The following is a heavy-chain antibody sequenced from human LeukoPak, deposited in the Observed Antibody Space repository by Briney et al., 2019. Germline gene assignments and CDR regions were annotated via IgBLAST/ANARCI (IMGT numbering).Heavy chain of an antibody. D-gene: IGHD3-10*01. J-gene: IGHJ3*02. V-gene: IGHV5-51*01. CDR1: GYSFTSYW. Sequence: GESLKISCKGSGYSFTSYWIGWVRQMPGKGLEWMGIIYPGDSYTTYSPSFQGQVTISADKSISTAYLQWSSLKASDTAIYYCVRITEFWAFDIWGQATMVTVSS. CDR2: IYPGDSYT. CDR3: VRITEFWAFDI.